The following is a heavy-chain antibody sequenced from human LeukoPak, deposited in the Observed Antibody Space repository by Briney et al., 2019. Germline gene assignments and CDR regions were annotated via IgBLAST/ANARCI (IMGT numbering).Heavy chain of an antibody. J-gene: IGHJ4*02. Sequence: GASVKVSCKASGYTFTYYYIHWVRQAPGQGLEWMGWINPNSGGTNSAQKFQGRVTMTKDTSISTAYMELNRLRSDDTAVYFCARAIAVVDYWGQGTLVTVSS. CDR3: ARAIAVVDY. V-gene: IGHV1-2*02. CDR1: GYTFTYYY. CDR2: INPNSGGT. D-gene: IGHD6-19*01.